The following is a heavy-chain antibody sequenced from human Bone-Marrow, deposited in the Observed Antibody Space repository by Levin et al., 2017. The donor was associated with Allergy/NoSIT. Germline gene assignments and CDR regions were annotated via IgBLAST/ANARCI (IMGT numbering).Heavy chain of an antibody. V-gene: IGHV4-30-2*01. CDR1: GGSISSGGYS. Sequence: KSSETLSLTCAVSGGSISSGGYSWSWIRQPPGKGLEWIGYIYHSGSTYYNPSLKSRVTISVDRSKNQFSLKLSSVTAADTAVYYCARNGGRDDKSTDYWGQGTLVTVSS. D-gene: IGHD1-1*01. CDR3: ARNGGRDDKSTDY. CDR2: IYHSGST. J-gene: IGHJ4*02.